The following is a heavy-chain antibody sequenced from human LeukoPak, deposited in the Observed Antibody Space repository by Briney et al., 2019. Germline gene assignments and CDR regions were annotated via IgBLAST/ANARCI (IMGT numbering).Heavy chain of an antibody. D-gene: IGHD5-18*01. J-gene: IGHJ4*02. Sequence: PGGSLRLSCAASGFTFDDYAMHWVRQAPGKGLEWVSGISWNSGSIGYADSVKGRFTISRDNAKNSLYLQMNSLRAEDTALYYCAKVDTAMVFFGPYYFDYWGQGTLVTVSS. CDR1: GFTFDDYA. CDR3: AKVDTAMVFFGPYYFDY. V-gene: IGHV3-9*01. CDR2: ISWNSGSI.